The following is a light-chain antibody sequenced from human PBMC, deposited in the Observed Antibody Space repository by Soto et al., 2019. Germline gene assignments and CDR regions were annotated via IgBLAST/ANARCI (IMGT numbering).Light chain of an antibody. J-gene: IGKJ2*03. V-gene: IGKV1-39*01. CDR3: QQSYSTPYS. CDR1: QSISSY. Sequence: DIQMTQTPSSLSASVGDRVTTTCRASQSISSYLNWYQQKPGKAPKVLIYAASSLQSGVPSRFSGSGSGTDFTLTISSLQPEDFATYYCQQSYSTPYSFGQGSMVDVK. CDR2: AAS.